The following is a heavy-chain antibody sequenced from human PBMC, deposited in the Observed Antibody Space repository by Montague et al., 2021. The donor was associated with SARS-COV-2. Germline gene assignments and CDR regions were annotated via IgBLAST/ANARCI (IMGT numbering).Heavy chain of an antibody. CDR3: ARRGGGAMLVGVMCCDLDV. CDR2: IYNSCSVST. Sequence: SETLSLTCSVSGGSISNNYWYWGRQPPGTGLELDGIIYNSCSVSTSYNPSLKSRVSISVDTSKNQFSLKLSSVTAADTAVYYCARRGGGAMLVGVMCCDLDVWGRGTTVTVSS. J-gene: IGHJ6*02. D-gene: IGHD2-15*01. CDR1: GGSISNNY. V-gene: IGHV4-59*13.